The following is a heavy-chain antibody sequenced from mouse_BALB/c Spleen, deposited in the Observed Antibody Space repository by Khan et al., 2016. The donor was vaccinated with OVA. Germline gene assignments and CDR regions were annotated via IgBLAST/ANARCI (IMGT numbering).Heavy chain of an antibody. CDR1: GYSITSDYA. V-gene: IGHV3-2*02. D-gene: IGHD2-14*01. J-gene: IGHJ4*01. CDR3: ARCPRAYYGYEGYYYAMDY. Sequence: EVQLQESGPGLVKPSQSLSLTCTVTGYSITSDYAWNWIRQFPGNKLEWMGYISYSGSTSYNPSLKSRISITRDTSKNQFFLQLNSVTTEDTATYYCARCPRAYYGYEGYYYAMDYWGQGTSVTVSS. CDR2: ISYSGST.